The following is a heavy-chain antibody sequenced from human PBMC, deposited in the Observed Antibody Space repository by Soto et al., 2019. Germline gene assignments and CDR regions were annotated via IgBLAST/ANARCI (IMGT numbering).Heavy chain of an antibody. CDR1: GFTFSNHA. J-gene: IGHJ4*02. Sequence: EVQLLESGGALVQPGGSLRLSCAASGFTFSNHAMNWVRQAPGKGLEWVSTISDSGSTYYADSVKGRFTISRDNSKNTLYLQMNSLRAEDTAVYYCARVPVGHYCTSTSCLYHFDHWGQGTLVIVSS. V-gene: IGHV3-23*01. CDR2: ISDSGST. D-gene: IGHD2-2*01. CDR3: ARVPVGHYCTSTSCLYHFDH.